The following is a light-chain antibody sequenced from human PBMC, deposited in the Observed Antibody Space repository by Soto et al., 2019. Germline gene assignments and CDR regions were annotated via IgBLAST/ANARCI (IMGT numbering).Light chain of an antibody. Sequence: DIQITQSPSTLSASVGDRVTITCRASQSVRSWLAWYQQKPGTAPNLLIFDASRVASGVPSRFSGSRSGTDFTLTVSSLQPEDFATYYCQQFDDYPFTFGPGTKVDIK. V-gene: IGKV1-5*01. CDR2: DAS. CDR3: QQFDDYPFT. CDR1: QSVRSW. J-gene: IGKJ3*01.